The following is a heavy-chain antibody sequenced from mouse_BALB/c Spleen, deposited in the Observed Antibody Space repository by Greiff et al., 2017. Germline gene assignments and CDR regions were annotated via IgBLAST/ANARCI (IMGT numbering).Heavy chain of an antibody. CDR3: ARDQDYYGSSYGADY. V-gene: IGHV2-9*02. J-gene: IGHJ2*01. CDR2: IWAGGST. Sequence: VKLQESGPGLVAPSQSLSITCTVSGFSLTSYGVHWVRQPPGKGLEWLGVIWAGGSTNYNSALMSRLSISKDNSKSQVFLKMNSLQTDDTAMYYCARDQDYYGSSYGADYWGQGTTLTVSS. CDR1: GFSLTSYG. D-gene: IGHD1-1*01.